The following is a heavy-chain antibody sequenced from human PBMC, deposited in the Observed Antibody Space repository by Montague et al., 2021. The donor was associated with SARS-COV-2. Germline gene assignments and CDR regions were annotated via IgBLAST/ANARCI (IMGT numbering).Heavy chain of an antibody. D-gene: IGHD2-15*01. CDR3: ARGYCSGSGCYYYYGMDV. V-gene: IGHV4-59*01. Sequence: SETLSLTCSVSGGSMINNYWSWIRQPPGKGLEWMGYIYYTGSTDXNPSLESRATLSIDTSKNEFSLKLTSVTAADTAVYYCARGYCSGSGCYYYYGMDVWGQGTTVTVSS. CDR1: GGSMINNY. J-gene: IGHJ6*02. CDR2: IYYTGST.